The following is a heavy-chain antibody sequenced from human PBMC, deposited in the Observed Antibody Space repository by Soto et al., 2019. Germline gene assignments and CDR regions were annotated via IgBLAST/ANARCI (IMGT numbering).Heavy chain of an antibody. CDR2: ISAYDGNT. V-gene: IGHV1-18*01. J-gene: IGHJ3*02. Sequence: ASVKVSCKASGYTFNRYNTNWVRQAPGQGLEWMGWISAYDGNTNYAQKLQGRVTMTTDTSTSTAYMELRSLRSDDTAVYYCAGLGVSFTYYYDSSGYGDAFDIWGQGTMVTVSS. D-gene: IGHD3-22*01. CDR1: GYTFNRYN. CDR3: AGLGVSFTYYYDSSGYGDAFDI.